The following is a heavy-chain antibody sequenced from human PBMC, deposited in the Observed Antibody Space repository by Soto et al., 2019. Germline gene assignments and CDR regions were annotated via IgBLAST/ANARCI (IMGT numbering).Heavy chain of an antibody. CDR1: GFTFSSYG. J-gene: IGHJ6*02. CDR2: ISYDGSNK. Sequence: GGSLRLSCAASGFTFSSYGMHWVRQAPGKGLEWVAVISYDGSNKYYADSVKGRFTISRDNSKNTLYLQMNSLRAEDTAVYYCAKDFYGSGSYAEYYYYYYGMDVWGQGTTVTVSS. CDR3: AKDFYGSGSYAEYYYYYYGMDV. D-gene: IGHD3-10*01. V-gene: IGHV3-30*18.